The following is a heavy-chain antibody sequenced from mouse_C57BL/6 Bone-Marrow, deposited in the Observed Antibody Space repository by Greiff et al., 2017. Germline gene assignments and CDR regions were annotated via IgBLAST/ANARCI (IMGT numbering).Heavy chain of an antibody. D-gene: IGHD1-1*01. CDR1: GFNIKDDY. CDR2: IDPENGDT. J-gene: IGHJ4*01. V-gene: IGHV14-4*01. Sequence: VQLQQSGAELVRPGASVKLSCTASGFNIKDDYMHWVKQRPEQGLEWIGWIDPENGDTEYASKFQGMATITADTSSNTAYLQLSSLTSEDTAVYYCTTVSGGKAMDYWGQGTSVTVSS. CDR3: TTVSGGKAMDY.